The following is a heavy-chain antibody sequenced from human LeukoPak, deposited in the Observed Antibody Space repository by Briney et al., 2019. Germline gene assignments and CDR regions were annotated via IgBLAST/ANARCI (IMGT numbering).Heavy chain of an antibody. J-gene: IGHJ4*02. CDR2: IHTSGST. D-gene: IGHD6-6*01. CDR3: AREFSGTSIAARVFDS. V-gene: IGHV4-4*07. CDR1: GGSITSYY. Sequence: SETLSLTRTVPGGSITSYYWTYIRQPAGKGLEWIGRIHTSGSTNYNPSLKSRVTMSVDTSKNQFSLNLSSVTAADTAMYYCAREFSGTSIAARVFDSWGQGTLVTVSS.